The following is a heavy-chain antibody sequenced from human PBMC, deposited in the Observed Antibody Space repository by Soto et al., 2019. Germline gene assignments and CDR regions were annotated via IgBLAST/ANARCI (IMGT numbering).Heavy chain of an antibody. CDR1: GFTFSSYG. CDR2: ISYDGSNK. V-gene: IGHV3-30*18. CDR3: AKGYYYDSSGYSLDY. Sequence: GGSLRLSCAASGFTFSSYGMHWVRQAPGKGLEWVAVISYDGSNKYYADSVKGRFTISRDNSKNTLYLQMNSLRAEDTAVYYCAKGYYYDSSGYSLDYWGQGTLVTVSS. J-gene: IGHJ4*02. D-gene: IGHD3-22*01.